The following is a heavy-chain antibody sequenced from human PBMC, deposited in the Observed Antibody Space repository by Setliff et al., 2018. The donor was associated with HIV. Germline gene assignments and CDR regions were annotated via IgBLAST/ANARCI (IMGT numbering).Heavy chain of an antibody. V-gene: IGHV4-59*01. CDR3: ARGPSGGGFNYMDV. CDR1: GDSFSNYY. Sequence: PSETLSLTCTVSGDSFSNYYWSWIRQPPGKGLEWIGYVLYTGSATYNPSLKSRVSISLDRSTNRFSLMLHSVTAADTAVYYCARGPSGGGFNYMDVWGNGTTVTVSS. CDR2: VLYTGSA. J-gene: IGHJ6*03. D-gene: IGHD2-15*01.